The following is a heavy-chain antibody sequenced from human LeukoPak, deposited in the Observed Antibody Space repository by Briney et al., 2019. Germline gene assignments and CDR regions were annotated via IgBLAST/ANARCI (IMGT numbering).Heavy chain of an antibody. CDR3: ARGYCSSTSCLTGDYYYYYYMDA. V-gene: IGHV1-69*13. J-gene: IGHJ6*03. CDR1: GGTFSSYA. Sequence: SVKVSCKASGGTFSSYAISWVRQAPGQGLEWMGGIIPIFGTANYAQKFQGRVTITADESTSTAYMELSSLRSEDTAVYYCARGYCSSTSCLTGDYYYYYYMDAWGKGTTVTVSS. D-gene: IGHD2-2*01. CDR2: IIPIFGTA.